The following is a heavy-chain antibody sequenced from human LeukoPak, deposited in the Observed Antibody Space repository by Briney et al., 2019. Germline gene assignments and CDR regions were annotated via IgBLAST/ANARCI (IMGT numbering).Heavy chain of an antibody. V-gene: IGHV3-21*01. J-gene: IGHJ4*02. CDR2: LSGSGITT. Sequence: GGSLRLSCAASGFTFSNSAMSWVRQAPGKGLEWVSTLSGSGITTYYADSVKGRFTISRDNAKNSLYLQMNSLRAEDTAVYYCARGRDLFDSWGQGTLVIVSS. CDR1: GFTFSNSA. CDR3: ARGRDLFDS.